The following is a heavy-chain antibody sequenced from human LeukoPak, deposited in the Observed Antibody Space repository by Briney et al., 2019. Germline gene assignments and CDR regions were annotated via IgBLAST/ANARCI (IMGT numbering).Heavy chain of an antibody. CDR2: IYYSGST. D-gene: IGHD6-13*01. J-gene: IGHJ6*03. CDR3: ARGRVSSSTWYSTYYYYFYMDV. CDR1: GGSISSYY. Sequence: SETLSLTCTVSGGSISSYYWSWIRQPPGKGLEWIGYIYYSGSTKYNPSLKSRVTISVHTSKNHFSLELISATAADTAVYFCARGRVSSSTWYSTYYYYFYMDVWGKGTTVTVSS. V-gene: IGHV4-59*01.